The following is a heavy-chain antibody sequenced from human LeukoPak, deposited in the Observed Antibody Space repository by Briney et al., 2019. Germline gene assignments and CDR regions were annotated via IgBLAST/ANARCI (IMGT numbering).Heavy chain of an antibody. D-gene: IGHD3-9*01. J-gene: IGHJ5*01. CDR3: ARSPEGFERGYNWFDP. V-gene: IGHV4-59*08. CDR2: IYYSGST. Sequence: SETLSLTCTVSGGSISSYYWSWIRQPPGKGLEWIGYIYYSGSTYYNPSLKSRVTISVDTSKNQFSLKLSSVTAADTAVYYCARSPEGFERGYNWFDPWGQGTLVTVSS. CDR1: GGSISSYY.